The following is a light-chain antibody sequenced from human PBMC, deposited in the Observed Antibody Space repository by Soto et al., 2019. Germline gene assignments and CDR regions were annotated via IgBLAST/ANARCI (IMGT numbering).Light chain of an antibody. CDR1: RGHSSYA. Sequence: QPVLTKSPSASASLGASVKLTCTRSRGHSSYAIAWHQQQPEKGPRYLMKLNSDGSHSKGDGIPDRFSGSSSGAERYLTISSLQSEDEADYYCQTWGTGIQVFGGGTKLTVL. J-gene: IGLJ2*01. V-gene: IGLV4-69*01. CDR3: QTWGTGIQV. CDR2: LNSDGSH.